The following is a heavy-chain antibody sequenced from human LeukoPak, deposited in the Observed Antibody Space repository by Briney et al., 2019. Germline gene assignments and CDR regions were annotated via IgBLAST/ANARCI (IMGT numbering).Heavy chain of an antibody. D-gene: IGHD2-15*01. J-gene: IGHJ6*02. CDR1: GFTFSSYW. CDR3: ARDNLGYCSGGSCYSGGDYYYGMDV. Sequence: SGGSLRLSCAASGFTFSSYWMSWVRQAPGKGLEWVANIKQDGSEKYYVDSVKGRFTISRDNAKNSLYLQMNSLRAEDTAVYYCARDNLGYCSGGSCYSGGDYYYGMDVWGQGTTVTVSS. CDR2: IKQDGSEK. V-gene: IGHV3-7*03.